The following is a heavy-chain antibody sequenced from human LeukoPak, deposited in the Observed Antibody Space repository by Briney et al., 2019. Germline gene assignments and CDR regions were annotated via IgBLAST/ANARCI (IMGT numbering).Heavy chain of an antibody. J-gene: IGHJ6*02. D-gene: IGHD5-24*01. V-gene: IGHV4-59*01. CDR1: GGSISSGY. CDR3: ARDAEMATPYYCVMDV. Sequence: SETLSLTCTVSGGSISSGYWGWIRQPPGKGLEWIGYIYYSGRADYNPSLKGRATISVDTSKRHLSLNLNSVTAADTAVYYCARDAEMATPYYCVMDVWGQGTTVTVSS. CDR2: IYYSGRA.